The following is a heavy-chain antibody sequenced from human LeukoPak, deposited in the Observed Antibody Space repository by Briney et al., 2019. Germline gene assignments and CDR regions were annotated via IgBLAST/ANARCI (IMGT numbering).Heavy chain of an antibody. CDR1: GYTFTSYG. CDR2: ISAYNGNT. V-gene: IGHV1-18*01. Sequence: ASVKVSCKASGYTFTSYGIGWVRQAPGQGLEWMGWISAYNGNTNYAQKLQGRVTMTTDTSTSTAYMELRSLRSDDTAVYYCAREYSSSWFTDAFDIWGQGTMVTVSS. D-gene: IGHD6-13*01. CDR3: AREYSSSWFTDAFDI. J-gene: IGHJ3*02.